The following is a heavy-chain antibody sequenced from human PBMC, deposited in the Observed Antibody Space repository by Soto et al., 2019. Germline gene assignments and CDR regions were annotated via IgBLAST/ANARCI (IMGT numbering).Heavy chain of an antibody. CDR2: IIPIFGTA. CDR3: ARSQDSSGYWNNCFDP. V-gene: IGHV1-69*01. D-gene: IGHD3-22*01. Sequence: QVQPVQSGAEVKKPGSSVKVSCKASGGTFSTYTITWVRQAPGQGLEWMGGIIPIFGTANYPQKFQGRVTITADESTSTAYMEMSSLRSEDTAVYYCARSQDSSGYWNNCFDPWGQGTLVTVSS. J-gene: IGHJ5*02. CDR1: GGTFSTYT.